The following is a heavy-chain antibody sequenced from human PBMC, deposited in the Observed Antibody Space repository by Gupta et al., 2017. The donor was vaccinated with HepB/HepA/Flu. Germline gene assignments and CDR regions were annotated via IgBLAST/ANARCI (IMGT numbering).Heavy chain of an antibody. D-gene: IGHD6-13*01. CDR2: INWNGGST. Sequence: GGSLRLSCAASGFTFDDYGMSWVRQAPGKGLEWVSGINWNGGSTGYADSVKGRFTISRDNAKNSLYLQMNSLRAEDTALYYCARDLFAWGIAAEFDYWGQGTLVTVSA. CDR3: ARDLFAWGIAAEFDY. V-gene: IGHV3-20*04. J-gene: IGHJ4*02. CDR1: GFTFDDYG.